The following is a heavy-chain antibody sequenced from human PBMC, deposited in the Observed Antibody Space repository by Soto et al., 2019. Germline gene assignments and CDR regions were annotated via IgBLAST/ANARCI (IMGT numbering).Heavy chain of an antibody. CDR1: GGSVSSGDSS. CDR3: ARASGGYRLFDY. D-gene: IGHD5-12*01. Sequence: TLSLTCAVLGGSVSSGDSSWSWIRQPPGKGLQWIGYMYHSGTTNYNPSLESRVTISIDRSKNLFSLNLTSVTAADTAVYYCARASGGYRLFDYWGQGTLVTVS. V-gene: IGHV4-30-2*01. CDR2: MYHSGTT. J-gene: IGHJ4*02.